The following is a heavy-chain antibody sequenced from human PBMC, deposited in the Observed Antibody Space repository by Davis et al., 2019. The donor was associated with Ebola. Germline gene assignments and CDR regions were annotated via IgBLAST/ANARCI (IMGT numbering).Heavy chain of an antibody. CDR3: ARDSHGGFFS. V-gene: IGHV3-30-3*01. J-gene: IGHJ4*02. Sequence: GESLKISCAASGFTFSSYAMHWVRQAPGKGLEWVAVISYDGSNKYYADSVKGRFTIPRDNSKNTLYLQMNSLRAEDTAVYYCARDSHGGFFSWGQGTLVTVSS. D-gene: IGHD3-3*01. CDR2: ISYDGSNK. CDR1: GFTFSSYA.